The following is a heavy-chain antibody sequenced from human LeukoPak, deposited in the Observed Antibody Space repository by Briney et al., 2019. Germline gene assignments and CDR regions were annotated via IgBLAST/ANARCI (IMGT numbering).Heavy chain of an antibody. Sequence: PSETLSLTCTVSGGSISSYYWSWIRQPPGKGLEWIGYIYYSGSTNYNPSLKSRVTISVDTSKNQFSLKLSSVTAADTAVYYCARDYCGGDCFWFDPWGQGTLVTVSS. D-gene: IGHD2-21*02. CDR2: IYYSGST. CDR1: GGSISSYY. J-gene: IGHJ5*02. V-gene: IGHV4-59*12. CDR3: ARDYCGGDCFWFDP.